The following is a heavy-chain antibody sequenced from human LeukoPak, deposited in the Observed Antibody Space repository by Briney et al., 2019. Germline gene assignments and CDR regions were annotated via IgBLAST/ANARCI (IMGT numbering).Heavy chain of an antibody. Sequence: TGGSLRLSCAASGFTFSTYAVHWVRQAPGKGLESVAVISDDGSHKYYADSVKGRFTISRDNSKNTLFVQMHSLRAEGWAVYFCAQGFKQWLEEGRFGYFDSWGRGTLVTVSS. CDR1: GFTFSTYA. CDR3: AQGFKQWLEEGRFGYFDS. D-gene: IGHD6-19*01. V-gene: IGHV3-30*04. CDR2: ISDDGSHK. J-gene: IGHJ4*02.